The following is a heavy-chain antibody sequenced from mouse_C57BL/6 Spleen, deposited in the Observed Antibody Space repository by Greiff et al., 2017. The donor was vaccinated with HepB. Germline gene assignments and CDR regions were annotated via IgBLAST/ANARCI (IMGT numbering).Heavy chain of an antibody. CDR2: FYPGSGSI. V-gene: IGHV1-62-2*01. CDR1: GYTFTEYT. Sequence: QVQLQQSGAELVKPGASVKLSCKASGYTFTEYTIHWVKQRSGQGLEWIGWFYPGSGSIKYNEKFKDKATLTADKSSSTVYRERSRLTSEGSAVYCCARREVVLMVFDYWGQGTTLTVSS. J-gene: IGHJ2*01. D-gene: IGHD2-3*01. CDR3: ARREVVLMVFDY.